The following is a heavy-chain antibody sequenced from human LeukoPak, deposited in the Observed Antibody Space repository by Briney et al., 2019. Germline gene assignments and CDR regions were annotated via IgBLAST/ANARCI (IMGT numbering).Heavy chain of an antibody. V-gene: IGHV3-23*01. D-gene: IGHD5-18*01. Sequence: GGSLRLSCAASGFTFSSYAMSWVRQAPGKGLEWVSAISGSGGSTYYADSVKGRFTISRDNSKNTLHLQMNSLRAEDTAVYYCAKDTLHSYGRFDYWGQGTLVTVSS. CDR3: AKDTLHSYGRFDY. CDR2: ISGSGGST. CDR1: GFTFSSYA. J-gene: IGHJ4*02.